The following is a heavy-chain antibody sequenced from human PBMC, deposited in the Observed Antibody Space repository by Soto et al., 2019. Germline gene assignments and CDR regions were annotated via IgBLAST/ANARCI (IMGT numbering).Heavy chain of an antibody. Sequence: PGGSLRLSCAASGFTFSSYAMSWVRQAPGKGLEWVSTISGSGGSTYYADSVKGRFTISRDNSKNTLYLQMNSLRAEDTAVYYYAKDNYYGSGSYYLLFDYWGQGTLVTVSS. J-gene: IGHJ4*02. CDR1: GFTFSSYA. D-gene: IGHD3-10*01. V-gene: IGHV3-23*01. CDR2: ISGSGGST. CDR3: AKDNYYGSGSYYLLFDY.